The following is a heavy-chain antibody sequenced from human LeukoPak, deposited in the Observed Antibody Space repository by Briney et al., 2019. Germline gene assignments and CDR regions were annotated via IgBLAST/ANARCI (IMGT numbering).Heavy chain of an antibody. CDR1: GGSISSYY. J-gene: IGHJ4*02. D-gene: IGHD3-10*01. CDR3: ARGFYGSGSYYKSPFDC. CDR2: IYYSGST. V-gene: IGHV4-59*01. Sequence: PSETLSLTCTVPGGSISSYYWSWIRQPPGKGLEWIGYIYYSGSTNYNASLKSRVSISVDTSKNQFSLRLSSVTAADTAVYYCARGFYGSGSYYKSPFDCWGQGTLVTVSS.